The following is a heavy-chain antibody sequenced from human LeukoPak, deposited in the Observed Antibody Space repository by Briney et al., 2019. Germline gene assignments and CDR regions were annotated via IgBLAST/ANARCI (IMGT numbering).Heavy chain of an antibody. Sequence: PSQTLSLTCTVSGGSISSGGYYWTWIRQHPGKGLEWIGYIYSSGSTYYNPSLKSRVTISVDTSKNQFSLKLTSVTAADTAVYYCARENYYDSSHGMDVWDQGTTVTVSS. CDR3: ARENYYDSSHGMDV. D-gene: IGHD3-22*01. J-gene: IGHJ6*02. CDR2: IYSSGST. CDR1: GGSISSGGYY. V-gene: IGHV4-31*03.